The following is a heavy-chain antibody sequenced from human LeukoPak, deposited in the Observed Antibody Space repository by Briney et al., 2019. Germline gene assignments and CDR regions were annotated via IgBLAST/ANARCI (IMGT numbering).Heavy chain of an antibody. V-gene: IGHV4-59*02. J-gene: IGHJ4*02. CDR2: IHYSGLT. Sequence: SETLSLTCTVSGGSVNGYYWNCIRQAPGKGLEWIGFIHYSGLTVYSPSLQSRVSMSVDTSRNQFSLDLSSVTAADTALYYCARDPPEDEWNSLDSWGQGILVTVSS. CDR3: ARDPPEDEWNSLDS. CDR1: GGSVNGYY. D-gene: IGHD1-7*01.